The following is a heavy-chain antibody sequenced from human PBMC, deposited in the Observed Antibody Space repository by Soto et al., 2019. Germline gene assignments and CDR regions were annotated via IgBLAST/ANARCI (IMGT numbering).Heavy chain of an antibody. CDR3: ARSVFP. CDR2: IYYSGFT. J-gene: IGHJ5*02. V-gene: IGHV4-31*03. CDR1: GVSIASDDHY. Sequence: ASETLSLTCTVSGVSIASDDHYWSWIRQHPGKGLEWIGYIYYSGFTYYNPSLKSRVTISVDTSKNQFSLKLSSVTAADTAVYYCARSVFPWGQGTLVTVSS.